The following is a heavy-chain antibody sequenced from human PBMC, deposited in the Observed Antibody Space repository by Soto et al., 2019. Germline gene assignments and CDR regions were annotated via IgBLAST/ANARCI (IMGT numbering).Heavy chain of an antibody. CDR3: ARVSHFGYYTRLFDF. CDR2: INPNTGDT. CDR1: GYTFSGYY. D-gene: IGHD3-3*01. J-gene: IGHJ4*02. V-gene: IGHV1-2*04. Sequence: ASVKVSCKASGYTFSGYYMHWVRQAPGQGLEWMGRINPNTGDTNFAQKFQGWVTLTRDTSISTAYMELSRLRSDDTAVYYCARVSHFGYYTRLFDFGGQGTRVTVSS.